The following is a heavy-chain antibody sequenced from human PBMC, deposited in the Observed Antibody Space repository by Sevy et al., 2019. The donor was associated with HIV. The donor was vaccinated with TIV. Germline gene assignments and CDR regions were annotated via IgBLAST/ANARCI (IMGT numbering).Heavy chain of an antibody. D-gene: IGHD4-17*01. CDR2: IQEDGSGK. CDR1: GFTFSKYW. J-gene: IGHJ6*03. Sequence: GGSLRLSCAASGFTFSKYWMSWVRQAPGKGLEWVANIQEDGSGKYYVDAVKGRLTISRDNAKNSLYLEMNSLRAEDTAVYYCATDACSVTSSNDYMDVWGKGTTVTVSS. CDR3: ATDACSVTSSNDYMDV. V-gene: IGHV3-7*01.